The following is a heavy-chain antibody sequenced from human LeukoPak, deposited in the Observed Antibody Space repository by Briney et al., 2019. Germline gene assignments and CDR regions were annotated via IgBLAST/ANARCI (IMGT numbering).Heavy chain of an antibody. CDR1: GFTFSNYW. CDR2: INTDGSST. Sequence: GGSLRLSCAASGFTFSNYWMFWVRQVPGKGLVWVSRINTDGSSTTYADSVKGRFTISRDNAKNTLYLQMNSLRAEDTAVYYCVRSRGSLGAFDIWGQGTMVTVSS. V-gene: IGHV3-74*01. D-gene: IGHD1-26*01. CDR3: VRSRGSLGAFDI. J-gene: IGHJ3*02.